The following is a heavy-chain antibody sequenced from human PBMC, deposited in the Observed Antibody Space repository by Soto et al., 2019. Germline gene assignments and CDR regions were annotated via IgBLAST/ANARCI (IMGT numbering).Heavy chain of an antibody. Sequence: QEQLVESGGGVVQPGRSLRLSCAASGFSFNNYGMHWVRQAPGQGLAWVAVSWYDGSQTRYADSVRGRFTISRDNFQNTLYLHMDSLKAEDTAMYYCARDFTAGAIYNGVYYYGMDVWGRGTTVTVSS. J-gene: IGHJ6*01. V-gene: IGHV3-33*01. CDR2: SWYDGSQT. CDR1: GFSFNNYG. CDR3: ARDFTAGAIYNGVYYYGMDV. D-gene: IGHD1-1*01.